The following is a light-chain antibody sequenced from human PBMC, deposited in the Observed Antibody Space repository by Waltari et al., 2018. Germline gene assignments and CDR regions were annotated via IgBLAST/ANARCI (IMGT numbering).Light chain of an antibody. J-gene: IGLJ3*02. CDR2: STN. CDR1: SGSVSPSYS. CDR3: VLYMGSGIWV. Sequence: QTVVTQEPSFSVSPGGTVTLTCGLSSGSVSPSYSPSWYQQTPGTAPRTLIYSTNIRSSGVPDRFAGASLGNKAALTITGAQADDESDYYCVLYMGSGIWVFGGGTKLTVL. V-gene: IGLV8-61*01.